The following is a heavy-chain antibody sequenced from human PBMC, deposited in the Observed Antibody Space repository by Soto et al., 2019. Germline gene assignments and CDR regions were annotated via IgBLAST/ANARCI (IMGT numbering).Heavy chain of an antibody. Sequence: QVQLQESGPGLVKPSQTLSLTCTVSGDSISSGGYYWSWIRQHPGKGLEWIGYIYYSGSTYYNPSLTRRVIISVDTSKNQFALKLSSVTAADTAVYYCARGSTVAAILFDYWGQGTLVTVSS. J-gene: IGHJ4*02. CDR2: IYYSGST. CDR1: GDSISSGGYY. CDR3: ARGSTVAAILFDY. D-gene: IGHD2-15*01. V-gene: IGHV4-31*03.